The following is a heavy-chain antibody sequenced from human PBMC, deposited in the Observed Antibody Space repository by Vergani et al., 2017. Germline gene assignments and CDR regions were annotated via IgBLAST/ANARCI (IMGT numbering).Heavy chain of an antibody. CDR2: IRHDGIT. D-gene: IGHD2-8*01. J-gene: IGHJ4*02. Sequence: QAQIQQWGAGLLKPSETLSLTCAIYGGSFNDYWWTWIRQPPGKGLEWIGEIRHDGITHYSPSLKSRVTISIDTSTHKFSLNLRSVTAADTAVHYCSREGYCTNGVCFTLFDVWGQGALVTVSS. CDR3: SREGYCTNGVCFTLFDV. V-gene: IGHV4-34*01. CDR1: GGSFNDYW.